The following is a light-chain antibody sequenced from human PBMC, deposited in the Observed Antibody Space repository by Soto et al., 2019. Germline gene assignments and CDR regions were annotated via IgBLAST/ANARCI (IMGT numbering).Light chain of an antibody. CDR2: YKSDSDK. CDR3: MIWHSSAWV. CDR1: SGVNVGTYM. Sequence: QLVLTQPASLSASPGASASLTCTLRSGVNVGTYMIYWYQQKPGSPPQYLLKYKSDSDKQQGSGVPSRFSGSKDASANAGILLISGLQSEDEADYYCMIWHSSAWVFGGGTKVTVL. J-gene: IGLJ3*02. V-gene: IGLV5-45*01.